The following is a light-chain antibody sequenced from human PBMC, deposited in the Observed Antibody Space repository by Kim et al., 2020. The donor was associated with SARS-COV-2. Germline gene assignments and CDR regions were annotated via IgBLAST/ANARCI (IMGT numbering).Light chain of an antibody. J-gene: IGLJ3*02. CDR2: EDN. CDR3: QSYDSSNQV. CDR1: SGGSASNY. V-gene: IGLV6-57*01. Sequence: TVTLSCTRSSGGSASNYVQWYQQRPGSSPTTVIYEDNQRPSGVPDRFSGSIDSSSNSASLTISGLKTEDEADYCCQSYDSSNQVFGGGTQLTVL.